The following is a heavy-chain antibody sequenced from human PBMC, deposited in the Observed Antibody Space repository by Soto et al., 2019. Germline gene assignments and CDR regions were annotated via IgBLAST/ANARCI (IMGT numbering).Heavy chain of an antibody. CDR2: ISPYDGDT. CDR3: ARDCYYCVNSGHSHSGTAKFDL. D-gene: IGHD3-22*01. CDR1: GYTFDSYG. Sequence: QVQLVQSGAEVKKPGASVKVSCEASGYTFDSYGISWVRQAPGLGLEWMGWISPYDGDTNDAPHLRGIATLTTDASTITVCIELRSLRSDDTAIYYCARDCYYCVNSGHSHSGTAKFDLLGQGTMVTVSS. J-gene: IGHJ3*01. V-gene: IGHV1-18*01.